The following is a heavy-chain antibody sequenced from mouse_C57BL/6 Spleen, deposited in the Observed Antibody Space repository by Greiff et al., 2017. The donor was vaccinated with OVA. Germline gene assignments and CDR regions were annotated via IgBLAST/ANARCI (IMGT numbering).Heavy chain of an antibody. CDR1: GYTFTSYD. V-gene: IGHV1-85*01. CDR2: IYPRDGRT. D-gene: IGHD4-1*01. CDR3: ARDGLGQEYYCDY. Sequence: QVQLQQSGPELVKPGASVKLSCKASGYTFTSYDINWVKQRPGQGLEWIGWIYPRDGRTKDEEKLKGKATLHVDTSSITAYMELHSLTSEDSAVYFCARDGLGQEYYCDYWGQGTTLTVSS. J-gene: IGHJ2*01.